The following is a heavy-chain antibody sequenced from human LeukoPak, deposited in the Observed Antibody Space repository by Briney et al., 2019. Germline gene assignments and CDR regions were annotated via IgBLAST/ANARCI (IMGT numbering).Heavy chain of an antibody. J-gene: IGHJ3*02. CDR1: GYSISSGYY. CDR3: ATQGGSYSYRI. Sequence: PSETLSLTCAVPGYSISSGYYWGWIRQPPGKGLEWIGSIYHSGSTYYNPSLKSRVTISVDTSKNQFSLKLSSVTAADTAVYYCATQGGSYSYRIWGQGTMVTVSS. D-gene: IGHD1-26*01. V-gene: IGHV4-38-2*01. CDR2: IYHSGST.